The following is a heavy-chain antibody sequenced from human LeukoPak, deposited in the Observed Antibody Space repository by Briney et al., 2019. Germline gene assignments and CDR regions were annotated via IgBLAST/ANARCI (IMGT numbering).Heavy chain of an antibody. V-gene: IGHV3-21*01. CDR3: ARTYCRGGSCYSGDAFDI. CDR2: ISTSSSYI. J-gene: IGHJ3*02. D-gene: IGHD2-15*01. Sequence: GGSLRLSCAASGFTFSSYSMNWVRQAPGKGLEWVSSISTSSSYIYYADSVKGRFTISRDDAKNSLYLQMNSLRAEDTAVYYCARTYCRGGSCYSGDAFDIWGQGTMVTVSS. CDR1: GFTFSSYS.